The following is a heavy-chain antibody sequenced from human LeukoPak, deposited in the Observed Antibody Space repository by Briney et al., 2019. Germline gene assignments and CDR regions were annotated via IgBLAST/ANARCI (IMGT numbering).Heavy chain of an antibody. Sequence: GGSLRLSCAASGFTFSSYVMNWVRQAPGKGLERVSYISVSGGTIKYADSVKGRFTISRDNAKNSLYLHLNSLRVEDTAFYYCARGDGGYYYGMDVWGQGTTVTVSS. J-gene: IGHJ6*02. D-gene: IGHD3-3*01. CDR2: ISVSGGTI. CDR3: ARGDGGYYYGMDV. V-gene: IGHV3-48*03. CDR1: GFTFSSYV.